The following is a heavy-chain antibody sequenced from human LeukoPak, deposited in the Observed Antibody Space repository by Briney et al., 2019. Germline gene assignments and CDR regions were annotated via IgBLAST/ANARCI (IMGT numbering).Heavy chain of an antibody. CDR1: GGSISSHY. J-gene: IGHJ6*03. CDR3: AREVTVAGTFYFYMDV. D-gene: IGHD6-19*01. Sequence: SETLSLTCSVSGGSISSHYWTWVRQPPGQALEFIGYIYYGGRTQYNPSLKSRVTMTMDTSKNQFSLRLNSVSAADTAVYYCAREVTVAGTFYFYMDVWGKGTTVSVSS. V-gene: IGHV4-59*11. CDR2: IYYGGRT.